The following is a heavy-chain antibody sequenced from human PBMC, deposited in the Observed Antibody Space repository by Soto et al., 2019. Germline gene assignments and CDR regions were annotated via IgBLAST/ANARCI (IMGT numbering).Heavy chain of an antibody. J-gene: IGHJ2*01. D-gene: IGHD2-2*01. CDR1: GYTFSNYG. V-gene: IGHV1-18*01. Sequence: QVQLVQSGGEVKNPGASVKVSCKASGYTFSNYGISWVRQAPGQGLEWMGWINGYNGDANYAQNLQGRVTVTTDTYTNTVYMEVRSLRFADTAKYYCARDLRSTDYYFDLWGRGTLVIVSS. CDR2: INGYNGDA. CDR3: ARDLRSTDYYFDL.